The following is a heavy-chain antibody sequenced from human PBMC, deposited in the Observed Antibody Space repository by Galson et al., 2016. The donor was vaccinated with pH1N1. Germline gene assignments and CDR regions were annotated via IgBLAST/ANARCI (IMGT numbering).Heavy chain of an antibody. D-gene: IGHD2-8*01. J-gene: IGHJ5*01. CDR2: IYYIGST. CDR3: ARNAWDASCLNYFDS. Sequence: TLSLTCSVSGASVRSGGQYWTWIRQVPGKGLEWIGFIYYIGSTGYNPSLKSRVSMSLDMSKKQFSLNLRSVTAADRAVYYCARNAWDASCLNYFDSWGQGILVSVSS. V-gene: IGHV4-31*03. CDR1: GASVRSGGQY.